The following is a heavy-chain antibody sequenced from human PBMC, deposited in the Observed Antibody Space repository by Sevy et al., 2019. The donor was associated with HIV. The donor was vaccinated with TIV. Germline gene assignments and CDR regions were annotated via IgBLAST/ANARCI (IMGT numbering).Heavy chain of an antibody. CDR1: GFTFSSYA. V-gene: IGHV3-23*01. Sequence: GGSLRLSCAASGFTFSSYAMSWVRQAPGKRLEWVSAISGSGGSTYYADSVKGRFTISRDNSKNTLYLQMNSLRAEDTAVYYCAKGREKAAGRYYYYGMDVWGQGTTVTVSS. D-gene: IGHD6-13*01. J-gene: IGHJ6*02. CDR2: ISGSGGST. CDR3: AKGREKAAGRYYYYGMDV.